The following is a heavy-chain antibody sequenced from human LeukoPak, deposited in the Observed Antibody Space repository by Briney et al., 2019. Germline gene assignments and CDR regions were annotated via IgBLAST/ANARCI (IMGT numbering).Heavy chain of an antibody. CDR2: IYTSGST. Sequence: SETLSLTCTLSGGSISIYRWSWIRQPAGKGLEWMGRIYTSGSTNYNPSLKSRVTIPVDTSKNQFSLKLSSVTAADTAVYYCARVGYSSSGNYYNDRGAFDYWGQGTLVTVSS. CDR3: ARVGYSSSGNYYNDRGAFDY. J-gene: IGHJ4*02. CDR1: GGSISIYR. D-gene: IGHD3-10*01. V-gene: IGHV4-4*07.